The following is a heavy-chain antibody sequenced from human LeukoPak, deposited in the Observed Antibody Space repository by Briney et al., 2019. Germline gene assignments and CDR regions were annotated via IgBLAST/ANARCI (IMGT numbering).Heavy chain of an antibody. CDR3: ARGSSGWYNWFDP. D-gene: IGHD6-19*01. V-gene: IGHV4-39*07. CDR2: MYYSGST. CDR1: GGSISSSSYY. J-gene: IGHJ5*02. Sequence: SETLSLTCTVSGGSISSSSYYWGWIRQPPGKGLEWIGSMYYSGSTYYNPSLKSRVTISVDTSKNQFSLKLSSVTAADTAVYYCARGSSGWYNWFDPWGQGTLVTVSS.